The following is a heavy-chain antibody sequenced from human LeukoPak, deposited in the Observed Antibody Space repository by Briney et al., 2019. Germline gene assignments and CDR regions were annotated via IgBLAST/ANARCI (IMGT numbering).Heavy chain of an antibody. CDR1: GFTFSSYA. V-gene: IGHV3-23*01. CDR2: VSSSGSST. CDR3: ANVYGGAAAGYFDY. D-gene: IGHD6-13*01. Sequence: GGSLRLSCAASGFTFSSYAMSWVRQAPGKGLEWVSSVSSSGSSTYYADSVKGRLTISRDNSKTTLYLQMNSLRVEDTAVYYCANVYGGAAAGYFDYWGQGTLVTVSS. J-gene: IGHJ4*02.